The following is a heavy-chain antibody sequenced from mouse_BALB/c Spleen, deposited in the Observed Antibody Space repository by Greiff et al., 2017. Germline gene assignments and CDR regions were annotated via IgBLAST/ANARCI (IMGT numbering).Heavy chain of an antibody. J-gene: IGHJ3*01. Sequence: EVQLQQSGAELVKPGASVKLSCTASGFNIKDTYMHWVKQRPEQGLEWIGRIDPANGNTKYDLKFQGKATITADTSSNTAYLQLSSLTSEDTAVYYCASYYGSSYGFAYWGQGTLVTVSA. D-gene: IGHD1-1*01. CDR3: ASYYGSSYGFAY. CDR2: IDPANGNT. CDR1: GFNIKDTY. V-gene: IGHV14-3*02.